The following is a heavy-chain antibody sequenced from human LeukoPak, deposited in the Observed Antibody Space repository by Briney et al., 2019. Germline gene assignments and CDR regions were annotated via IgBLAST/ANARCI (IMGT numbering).Heavy chain of an antibody. J-gene: IGHJ5*02. CDR3: ARGFCSSTNCYQEEWFDP. CDR1: GGSISSGYYY. Sequence: SQTLSLTCTVSGGSISSGYYYWSWIRQPPGKGLEWIGDIYFSGSTYYNPSLKSRVTISVHTSKIQFSLSLSSVTAADTAVYYCARGFCSSTNCYQEEWFDPWGRGTLVTVSS. D-gene: IGHD2-2*01. CDR2: IYFSGST. V-gene: IGHV4-30-4*08.